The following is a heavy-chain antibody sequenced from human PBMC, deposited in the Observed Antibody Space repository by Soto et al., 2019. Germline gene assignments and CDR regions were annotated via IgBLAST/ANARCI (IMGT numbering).Heavy chain of an antibody. CDR1: GFTFTRYS. CDR2: FRTGADDGTT. Sequence: GGSLRLSCAASGFTFTRYSMSWVRQAPGKGLEWVSGFRTGADDGTTYYADSVKGRFTISRDISKNTLFLQMNSLRAEDTAIYYCAKKVNSGPGSQYFDYWGQGTLVTVSS. V-gene: IGHV3-23*01. D-gene: IGHD3-10*01. J-gene: IGHJ4*02. CDR3: AKKVNSGPGSQYFDY.